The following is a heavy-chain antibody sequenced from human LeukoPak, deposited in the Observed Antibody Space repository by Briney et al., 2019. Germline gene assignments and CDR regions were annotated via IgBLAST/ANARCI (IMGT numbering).Heavy chain of an antibody. CDR3: ARDLSYGMDV. J-gene: IGHJ6*02. V-gene: IGHV3-74*01. Sequence: GGSLRLSCAASGFPFNIYWMHWVRQAPGKGLVWVSHIASDGNTRGYADSVKGRFTISRDNAKNTLYLQMNGLRAEDTAVYYCARDLSYGMDVWGQGTSVTVSS. CDR2: IASDGNTR. CDR1: GFPFNIYW.